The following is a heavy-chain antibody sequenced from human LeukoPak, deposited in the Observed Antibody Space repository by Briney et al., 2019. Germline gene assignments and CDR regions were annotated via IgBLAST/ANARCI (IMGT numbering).Heavy chain of an antibody. CDR2: IYYSGST. CDR3: AREGGLGCYYYGMDV. CDR1: GGSISSGGYY. D-gene: IGHD3-10*01. J-gene: IGHJ6*02. V-gene: IGHV4-31*03. Sequence: SQTLSLTCTVSGGSISSGGYYWSWIRQHPGKGLEWIGYIYYSGSTYYNPSLKSRVTISVDTSKNQFSLKLSSVTAADTAVYYCAREGGLGCYYYGMDVWGQGTTVTVSS.